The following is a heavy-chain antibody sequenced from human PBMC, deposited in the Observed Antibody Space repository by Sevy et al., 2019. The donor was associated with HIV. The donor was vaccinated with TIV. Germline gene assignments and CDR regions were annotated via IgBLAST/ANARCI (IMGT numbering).Heavy chain of an antibody. Sequence: SETLSLTCTVSGGSISSSSYYWGWIRQPPGKGLEWIGSIYYSGSTYYNPSLKSRVTISVDTSKNQFSLKLSSVTAADTAVYYCANLEVSSGRYLAPFDYWGQGTLVTVSS. CDR1: GGSISSSSYY. J-gene: IGHJ4*02. CDR3: ANLEVSSGRYLAPFDY. V-gene: IGHV4-39*01. D-gene: IGHD6-19*01. CDR2: IYYSGST.